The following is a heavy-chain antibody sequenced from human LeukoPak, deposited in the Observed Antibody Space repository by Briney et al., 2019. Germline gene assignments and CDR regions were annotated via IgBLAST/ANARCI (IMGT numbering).Heavy chain of an antibody. CDR3: ARGLD. CDR2: ITGSSSNM. J-gene: IGHJ3*01. Sequence: PGGSLRLSCAASGFTFRSYSMNWVRQTPGKGLEWVSSITGSSSNMNYADSVKGRFTISRDNANNSVYLQMNNLRPEDTAVYYCARGLDWGRGTMVTVSS. V-gene: IGHV3-21*01. CDR1: GFTFRSYS.